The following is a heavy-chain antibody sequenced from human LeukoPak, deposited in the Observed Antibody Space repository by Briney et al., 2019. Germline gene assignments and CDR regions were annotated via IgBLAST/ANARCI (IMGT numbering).Heavy chain of an antibody. V-gene: IGHV3-21*01. D-gene: IGHD1-26*01. Sequence: PGGSLRLSCAASGFAFSTYSMNWVRQAPGKGLEWVSSITSSSTSIYYADSVKGRFTISRDNAKSSLYLQMNSLRAEDTAVYYCARETAGTYYKGLGSFDSWGQGAQVTVSS. CDR1: GFAFSTYS. J-gene: IGHJ4*02. CDR2: ITSSSTSI. CDR3: ARETAGTYYKGLGSFDS.